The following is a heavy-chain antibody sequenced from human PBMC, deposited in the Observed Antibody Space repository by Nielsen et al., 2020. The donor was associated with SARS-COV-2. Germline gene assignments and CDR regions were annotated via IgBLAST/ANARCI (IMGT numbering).Heavy chain of an antibody. D-gene: IGHD3-22*01. CDR2: TYSGGTT. J-gene: IGHJ6*02. CDR1: GFTFSSYA. CDR3: ARVYYDEPRMDV. V-gene: IGHV3-53*01. Sequence: GESLKISCAASGFTFSSYAMSWVRQAPGKGLEWVSVTYSGGTTNYADSVKGRFTISRDNSKNTLYLQLNRLRAEDTAVYYCARVYYDEPRMDVWGQGTTVTVSS.